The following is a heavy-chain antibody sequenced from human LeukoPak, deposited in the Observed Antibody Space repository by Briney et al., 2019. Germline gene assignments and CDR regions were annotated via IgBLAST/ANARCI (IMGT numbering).Heavy chain of an antibody. CDR1: GGSISSYY. D-gene: IGHD3-16*02. CDR3: ARDYQNWFDP. CDR2: IYYSGST. Sequence: SETLSLTCTVSGGSISSYYWSWIRQPPGKGLEWIGYIYYSGSTNYNPSLKSRVTISVDTSKNQFSLKLSSVTAADTAAYYCARDYQNWFDPWGQGTLVTVSS. V-gene: IGHV4-59*01. J-gene: IGHJ5*02.